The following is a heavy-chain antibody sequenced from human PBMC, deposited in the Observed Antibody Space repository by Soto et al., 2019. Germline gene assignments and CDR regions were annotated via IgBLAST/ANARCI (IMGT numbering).Heavy chain of an antibody. CDR2: IRNKVNSYAT. D-gene: IGHD2-2*03. CDR1: GFTFSNHY. V-gene: IGHV3-72*01. CDR3: VGHNGFDRDHPAYYYYAMDI. Sequence: GGSLRLSCAASGFTFSNHYMDWVRQAPGKGLEWVGRIRNKVNSYATEYDASVKGRFIISRDDSKTLVSLQMSSMKSEDTAVYYCVGHNGFDRDHPAYYYYAMDIWGQGTTVTVSS. J-gene: IGHJ6*02.